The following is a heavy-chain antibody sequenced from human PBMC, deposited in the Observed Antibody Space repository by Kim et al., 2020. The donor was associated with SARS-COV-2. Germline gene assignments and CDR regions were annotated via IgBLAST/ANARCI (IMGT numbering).Heavy chain of an antibody. D-gene: IGHD2-2*01. CDR2: ISSSSSYI. J-gene: IGHJ6*02. V-gene: IGHV3-21*01. CDR1: GFTFSSYS. CDR3: ASRVVPAAIDYYYYGMDV. Sequence: GGSLRLSCAASGFTFSSYSMNWVRQAPGKGLEWVSSISSSSSYIYYADSVKGRFTISRDNAKNSLYLQMNSLRAEDTAVYYCASRVVPAAIDYYYYGMDVWGQGTTVTVSS.